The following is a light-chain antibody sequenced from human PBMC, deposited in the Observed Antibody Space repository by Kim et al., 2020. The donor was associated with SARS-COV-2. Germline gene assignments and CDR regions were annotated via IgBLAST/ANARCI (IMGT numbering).Light chain of an antibody. V-gene: IGKV1-12*01. CDR1: QAIRSW. CDR3: QQANSFPYS. Sequence: SASLGDIFTITCRASQAIRSWLAWYHQKPWIAPKLLIYAASSLQSWVPSSFSGSGSGTDFTLTFISLQPEDFAPYYCQQANSFPYSFCHWTKLEI. CDR2: AAS. J-gene: IGKJ2*03.